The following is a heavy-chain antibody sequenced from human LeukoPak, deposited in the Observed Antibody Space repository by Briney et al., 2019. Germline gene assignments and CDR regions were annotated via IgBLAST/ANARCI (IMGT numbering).Heavy chain of an antibody. J-gene: IGHJ4*02. V-gene: IGHV3-30-3*01. Sequence: PGGSLRLSCAASGFTFSSYAMHWVRQAPGKGLEWVAVISYDGSNKYYADSVKGRFTISRDNSKNTLYLQMNSLRAEDTAVYYCARDSHYDSSGYYYLDYWGQGTLVTVSS. D-gene: IGHD3-22*01. CDR1: GFTFSSYA. CDR3: ARDSHYDSSGYYYLDY. CDR2: ISYDGSNK.